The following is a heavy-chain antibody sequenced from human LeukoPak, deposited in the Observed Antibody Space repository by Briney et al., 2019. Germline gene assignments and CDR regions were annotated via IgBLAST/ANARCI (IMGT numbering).Heavy chain of an antibody. V-gene: IGHV3-30-3*01. J-gene: IGHJ4*02. Sequence: GGSLRLSCAASGFTFSYYAMHWVRQAPGKGLEWVAVISYDGSNEYYADSVKGRFTISRDNSKNTLSLEMNTLRPEDTAVYYCARPIDNGAGSYYFDYRGQGTLVTVYS. CDR3: ARPIDNGAGSYYFDY. CDR1: GFTFSYYA. CDR2: ISYDGSNE. D-gene: IGHD3-10*01.